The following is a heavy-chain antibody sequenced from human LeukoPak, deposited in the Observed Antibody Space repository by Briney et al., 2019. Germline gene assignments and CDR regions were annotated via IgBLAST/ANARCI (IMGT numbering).Heavy chain of an antibody. CDR2: LWYEGRKT. CDR1: GFPFNETI. J-gene: IGHJ6*02. Sequence: GPSLTLAWSPAGFPFNETIMQSVRQTPYKGRGWVSLLWYEGRKTYSADSVKGRFTISRDNAKNPLYVQMSSLRASDTAIYYCARHGLGGCSGGRCFTYFHYYGMDVWGQGTTVTVSS. CDR3: ARHGLGGCSGGRCFTYFHYYGMDV. D-gene: IGHD2-15*01. V-gene: IGHV3-33*01.